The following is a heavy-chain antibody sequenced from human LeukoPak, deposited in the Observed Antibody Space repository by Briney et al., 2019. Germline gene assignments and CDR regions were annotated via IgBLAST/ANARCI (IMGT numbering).Heavy chain of an antibody. J-gene: IGHJ6*02. CDR1: GGSISSGDYY. V-gene: IGHV4-39*02. D-gene: IGHD6-19*01. CDR2: IYYSGST. CDR3: ARDHLGLDYYYYGMDV. Sequence: SETLSLTCTVSGGSISSGDYYWGWIRQPPGKGLEWIGSIYYSGSTYYNPSLKSRVTISVDTSKNQFSLKLSSVTAADTAVYYCARDHLGLDYYYYGMDVWGQGTTVTVSS.